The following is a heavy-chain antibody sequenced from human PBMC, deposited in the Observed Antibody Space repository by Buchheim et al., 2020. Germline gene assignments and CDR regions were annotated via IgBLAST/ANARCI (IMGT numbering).Heavy chain of an antibody. Sequence: QLQLQESGPGLVKPSETLSLTCTVSGGSISSSSYYWGWIRQLPGKGLEWIGSIYYSGSTYYNPSLKSRVTISVDTSKNQFSLKLSSVTAADTAVYYCARRYTAMVTNYFDYWGQGTL. V-gene: IGHV4-39*01. D-gene: IGHD5-18*01. CDR2: IYYSGST. J-gene: IGHJ4*02. CDR3: ARRYTAMVTNYFDY. CDR1: GGSISSSSYY.